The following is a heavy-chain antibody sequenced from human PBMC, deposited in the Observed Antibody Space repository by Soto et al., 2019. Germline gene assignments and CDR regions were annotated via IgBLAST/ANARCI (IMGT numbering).Heavy chain of an antibody. V-gene: IGHV3-23*01. CDR3: AKGGNYGSGNYYYYYYYYMDV. J-gene: IGHJ6*03. CDR2: ISGGGDST. D-gene: IGHD3-10*01. Sequence: EVHLLESGGGLVQAGGSLRLSCAASGFTFSNYAMSWVRQAPGKGLDWVSVISGGGDSTYYADSVKGRFTISRDNSKNTLYLQMNSLRAEDTAVYYCAKGGNYGSGNYYYYYYYYMDVWGKGTTVTVSS. CDR1: GFTFSNYA.